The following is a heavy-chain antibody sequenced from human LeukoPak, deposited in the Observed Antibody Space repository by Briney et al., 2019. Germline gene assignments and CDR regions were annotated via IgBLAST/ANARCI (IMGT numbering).Heavy chain of an antibody. CDR1: GFTVSSSY. V-gene: IGHV3-53*01. CDR3: AKRHGGSYYYYGMDV. J-gene: IGHJ6*02. Sequence: GGSLRLSCTASGFTVSSSYMSWVRQAPGKGLEWVSVIYNGGSTYYADSVKGRFTISRDNSQNTLYLQMNSLRVEDTAVYYCAKRHGGSYYYYGMDVWGQGTTVTVSS. D-gene: IGHD4-23*01. CDR2: IYNGGST.